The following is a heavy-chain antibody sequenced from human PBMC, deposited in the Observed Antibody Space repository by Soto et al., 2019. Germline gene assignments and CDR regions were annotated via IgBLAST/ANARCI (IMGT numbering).Heavy chain of an antibody. V-gene: IGHV4-61*08. CDR3: ARGALLMIYGKRPAISNFDY. CDR1: GGSISSGGYY. Sequence: PSEMLSLTCTVCGGSISSGGYYWSWIRQPPGKGLEWIGYISDSGSTNYNPSLKSGVTISVDTSKSQFSLKLSSVTAADTALYYCARGALLMIYGKRPAISNFDYWGQGIPVTVSS. CDR2: ISDSGST. D-gene: IGHD2-8*01. J-gene: IGHJ4*02.